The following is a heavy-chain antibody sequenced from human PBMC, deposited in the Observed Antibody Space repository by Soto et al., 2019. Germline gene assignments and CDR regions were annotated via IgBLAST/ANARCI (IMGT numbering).Heavy chain of an antibody. V-gene: IGHV3-33*01. CDR3: ARDNYYGSGSYYTPNYYYYGMDV. CDR1: GFTFSSYG. J-gene: IGHJ6*02. Sequence: QVQLVESGGGVVQPGRSLRLSCAASGFTFSSYGMHWVRQAPGKGLKWVAVIWYDGSNKYYADSVKGRFTISRDNSKNTLYLQMNSLRAEDTAVYYCARDNYYGSGSYYTPNYYYYGMDVWGQGTTVTVSS. CDR2: IWYDGSNK. D-gene: IGHD3-10*01.